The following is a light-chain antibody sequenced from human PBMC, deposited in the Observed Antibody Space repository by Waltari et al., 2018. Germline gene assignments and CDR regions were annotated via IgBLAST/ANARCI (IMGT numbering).Light chain of an antibody. Sequence: DILMTQTPLSLPVSPGEPASIPCRSSQSLLDGDDGHTYLDWYLQKPGQAPQLLIYEVSNRASGVPDRFSASGSDTDFELKISRVEAEDVGTYYCMQGIEYPFTFGPGTTLDIK. CDR2: EVS. CDR1: QSLLDGDDGHTY. V-gene: IGKV2-40*01. CDR3: MQGIEYPFT. J-gene: IGKJ3*01.